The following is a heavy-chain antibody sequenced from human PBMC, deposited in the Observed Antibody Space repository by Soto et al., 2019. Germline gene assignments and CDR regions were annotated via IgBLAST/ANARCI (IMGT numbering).Heavy chain of an antibody. CDR3: ARGDSTDCSNDVCSFFYNHDMDV. CDR1: GYSCTDYH. Sequence: ASVKVSCEASGYSCTDYHIHWVQQAPGQGLEWLGRINPKSGGTSTAQKFQGWVTMTTDTSISTASMELTRLTSDDTAIYYCARGDSTDCSNDVCSFFYNHDMDVWGQGTTVTVSS. V-gene: IGHV1-2*04. CDR2: INPKSGGT. D-gene: IGHD2-8*01. J-gene: IGHJ6*02.